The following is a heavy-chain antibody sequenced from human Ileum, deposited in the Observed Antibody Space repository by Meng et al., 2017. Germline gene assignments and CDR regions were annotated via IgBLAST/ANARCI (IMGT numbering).Heavy chain of an antibody. V-gene: IGHV3-7*01. Sequence: GGSLRLSCAASGFTFSRSWMTWVRQAPGKGLEWVANIKQSGSETYYVGSVKGRFTISRDDAKNSLYLQMNSLRAEDTAVYYCATGDLAYWGQGTLVTVSS. CDR3: ATGDLAY. CDR2: IKQSGSET. J-gene: IGHJ4*02. CDR1: GFTFSRSW.